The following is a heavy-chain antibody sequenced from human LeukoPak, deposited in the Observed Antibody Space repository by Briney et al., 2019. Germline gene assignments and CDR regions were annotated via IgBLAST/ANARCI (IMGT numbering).Heavy chain of an antibody. CDR3: ARDAAYGYDRFYY. CDR2: INEDGSDK. J-gene: IGHJ4*02. D-gene: IGHD5-18*01. Sequence: GGSLRLSCAASGFMFSDYWMAWVRQAPGKGLEWLANINEDGSDKNYVASEKGRFTISRDNAKKSLYLQMNSLRGEDTAVYYCARDAAYGYDRFYYWGQGTQVTVSS. CDR1: GFMFSDYW. V-gene: IGHV3-7*01.